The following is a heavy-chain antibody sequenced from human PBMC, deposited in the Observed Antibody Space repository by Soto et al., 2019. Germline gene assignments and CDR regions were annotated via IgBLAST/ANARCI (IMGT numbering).Heavy chain of an antibody. CDR2: VSGSGGST. Sequence: EVKLLESGGGLAQPGGSPRLSCAVSGFTFSSYGMSWVRQAPGKGLDWVSTVSGSGGSTYYADSVKGRFTISRDNSKDTLYLQMNSLRAEDTAVYYCARRSGDYWGQGTLVTVSS. CDR1: GFTFSSYG. V-gene: IGHV3-23*01. J-gene: IGHJ4*02. CDR3: ARRSGDY. D-gene: IGHD3-3*01.